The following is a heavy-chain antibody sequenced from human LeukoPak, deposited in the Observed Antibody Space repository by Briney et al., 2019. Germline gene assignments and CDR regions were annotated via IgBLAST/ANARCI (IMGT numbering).Heavy chain of an antibody. V-gene: IGHV1-2*04. CDR1: GYTFTGYY. D-gene: IGHD3-10*01. Sequence: RASVKVSCKASGYTFTGYYMHWVRQAPGQGLEWMGWINPNSGGTNYAQKFQGWVTMTRDTSISTAYMELSRLRSEDTAVYYCARGDVLWFGDYSAFDIWGQGTMVTVSS. CDR2: INPNSGGT. J-gene: IGHJ3*02. CDR3: ARGDVLWFGDYSAFDI.